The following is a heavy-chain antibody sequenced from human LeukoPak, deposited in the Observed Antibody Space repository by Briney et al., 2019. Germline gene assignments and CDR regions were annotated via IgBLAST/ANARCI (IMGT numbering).Heavy chain of an antibody. J-gene: IGHJ4*02. CDR1: GFTFGSYA. CDR2: ISSDGSNK. D-gene: IGHD5-18*01. Sequence: GGSLRLSCAASGFTFGSYAMNWVRQAPGKGLEWVAVISSDGSNKFYVDSVKGRFTISRDNPKNTLYLQMNSLRPEDTAVYYCATDSSSRIQLWTPLKYWGQGTLVTVSS. CDR3: ATDSSSRIQLWTPLKY. V-gene: IGHV3-30*03.